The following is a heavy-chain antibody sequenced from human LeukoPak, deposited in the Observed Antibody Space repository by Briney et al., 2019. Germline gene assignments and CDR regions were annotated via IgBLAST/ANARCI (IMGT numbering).Heavy chain of an antibody. V-gene: IGHV3-21*01. Sequence: GGSLRLSCAASGFTFSSYSMNWVRQAPGKGLEWVSSISSSSSYIYYADSVKGRFTISRDNAKNSLYLQMNSLRAEDTAVYHCARGYCSGGRCFNFDYWGQGTQVTVSS. CDR3: ARGYCSGGRCFNFDY. J-gene: IGHJ4*02. CDR2: ISSSSSYI. D-gene: IGHD2-15*01. CDR1: GFTFSSYS.